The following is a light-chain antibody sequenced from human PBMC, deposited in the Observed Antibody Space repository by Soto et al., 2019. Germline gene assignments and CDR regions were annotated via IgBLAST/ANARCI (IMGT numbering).Light chain of an antibody. J-gene: IGKJ3*01. Sequence: SQSGATLSVTTGGRATLSCRASQSVGRDLAWYQQKHGQAPRLRIYDATNRATGIPARFSGSGSGTDFTLTISSLVLEDFAVYYCQQRGKSSPLNPFGP. CDR1: QSVGRD. V-gene: IGKV3-11*01. CDR3: QQRGKSSPLNP. CDR2: DAT.